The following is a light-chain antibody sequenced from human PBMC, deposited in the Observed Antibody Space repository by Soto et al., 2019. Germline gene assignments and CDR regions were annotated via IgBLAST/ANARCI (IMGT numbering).Light chain of an antibody. Sequence: QSALTQHASVSGSPGQSITISCTGTSSDVGSYNLVSWYQQHPDKAPKLMIYEDIERPSGVSNRFSGSKSGNTASLTISGLQTEDEADYYCCSYAGGTSVVFGAGTQLTVL. CDR3: CSYAGGTSVV. CDR2: EDI. CDR1: SSDVGSYNL. V-gene: IGLV2-23*01. J-gene: IGLJ2*01.